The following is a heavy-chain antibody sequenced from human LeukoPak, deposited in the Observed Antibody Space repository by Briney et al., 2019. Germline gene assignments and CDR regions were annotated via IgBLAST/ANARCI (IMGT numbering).Heavy chain of an antibody. D-gene: IGHD5-12*01. Sequence: ASVKVSCKASGYTFTSYSITWVRQAPGQRLEWMGWISTNNGNTDYAQKLRDRVTMTTDTSTNTAYMELRSLRSDDPAVYYCARDLDRIVPTTADYWGQGTLVTVSS. V-gene: IGHV1-18*01. CDR1: GYTFTSYS. CDR2: ISTNNGNT. J-gene: IGHJ4*02. CDR3: ARDLDRIVPTTADY.